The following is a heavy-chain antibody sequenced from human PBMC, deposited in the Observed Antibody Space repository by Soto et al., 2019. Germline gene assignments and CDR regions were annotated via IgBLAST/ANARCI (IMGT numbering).Heavy chain of an antibody. D-gene: IGHD2-15*01. CDR1: DFTVGTNY. Sequence: SGGSLRLSCAASDFTVGTNYMSWVRRAPGRGLEWVSIIYRDGKTYYADPVRGRFIISRDDSKNTLDLQMNSLRVEDTAIYYCAREAFTVSGGTSPVRGGGIDVWGQGTTVTVSS. J-gene: IGHJ6*02. CDR3: AREAFTVSGGTSPVRGGGIDV. V-gene: IGHV3-53*01. CDR2: IYRDGKT.